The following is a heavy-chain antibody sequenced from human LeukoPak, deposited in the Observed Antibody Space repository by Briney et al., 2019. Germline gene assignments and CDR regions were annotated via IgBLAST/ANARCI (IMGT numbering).Heavy chain of an antibody. J-gene: IGHJ4*02. V-gene: IGHV3-23*01. CDR2: ISGSGGST. CDR1: GFTFSSYG. CDR3: AREMTSSSKYYFDY. D-gene: IGHD6-6*01. Sequence: PGGSLRLSCVASGFTFSSYGMHWVRQAPGKGLEWVSAISGSGGSTYYADSVKGRFTISRDNSKNTLYLQMNSLRAEDTAVYYCAREMTSSSKYYFDYWGQGTLVTVSS.